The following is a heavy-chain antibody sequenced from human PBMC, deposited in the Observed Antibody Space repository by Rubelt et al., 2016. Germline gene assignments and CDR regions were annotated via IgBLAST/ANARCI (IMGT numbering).Heavy chain of an antibody. D-gene: IGHD3-16*01. CDR3: ARGGGDFDY. V-gene: IGHV3-53*01. CDR2: LDFGGST. Sequence: EVQLVASGGGLIQPGGSLRLSCAAYGLTVSSNYMSWVRPAPGKGLEWVSVLDFGGSTSSAESVQGRFTISRYDSKNTVYLQMNSRGAGDTAVYYCARGGGDFDYWGQGTLVTVSS. J-gene: IGHJ4*02. CDR1: GLTVSSNY.